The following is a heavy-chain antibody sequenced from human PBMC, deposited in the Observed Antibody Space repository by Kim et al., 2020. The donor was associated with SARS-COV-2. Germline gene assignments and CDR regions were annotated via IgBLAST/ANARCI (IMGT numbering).Heavy chain of an antibody. CDR2: ISSSSSYI. Sequence: GGSLRLSCAASGFTFSSYSMNWVRQAPGKGLEWVSSISSSSSYIYYADSVKGRFTISRDNAKNSLYLQMNSLRAEDTAVYYCAREGDSSSSGALYYYYYGMDVWGQGTTVTVSS. CDR3: AREGDSSSSGALYYYYYGMDV. J-gene: IGHJ6*02. CDR1: GFTFSSYS. D-gene: IGHD6-6*01. V-gene: IGHV3-21*01.